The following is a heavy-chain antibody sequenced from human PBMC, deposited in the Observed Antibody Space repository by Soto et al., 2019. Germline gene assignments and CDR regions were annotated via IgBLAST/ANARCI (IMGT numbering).Heavy chain of an antibody. V-gene: IGHV4-59*08. CDR1: GVSISSYY. CDR3: ARQEKCSSSNWFDP. D-gene: IGHD6-13*01. J-gene: IGHJ5*02. CDR2: IYYSGST. Sequence: SETLSLTCTVSGVSISSYYWIWIRQPPGKGLEWIGYIYYSGSTNYNPSLKSRVTISVDTSKNQFSLKLSSVTAADTAVYYCARQEKCSSSNWFDPWGQGTLVTVSS.